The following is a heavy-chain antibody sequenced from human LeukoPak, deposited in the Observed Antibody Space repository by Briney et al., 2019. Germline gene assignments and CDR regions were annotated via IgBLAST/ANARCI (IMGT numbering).Heavy chain of an antibody. D-gene: IGHD3-22*01. Sequence: ASVKVSCKATSHISWVRQAPGQGLEWMGWIGSYEGDTYYAQKFQGRVTVTTDTSTNTAYMELRSLRADDTAVYYCARDFWNFYDSSGYYRYFDSWGQGTLVTVSS. CDR2: IGSYEGDT. CDR1: TSH. V-gene: IGHV1-18*01. J-gene: IGHJ4*02. CDR3: ARDFWNFYDSSGYYRYFDS.